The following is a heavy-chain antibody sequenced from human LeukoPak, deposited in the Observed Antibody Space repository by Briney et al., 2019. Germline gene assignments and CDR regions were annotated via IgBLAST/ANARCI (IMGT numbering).Heavy chain of an antibody. CDR3: ARPDCSSTSCYWYYFDY. V-gene: IGHV3-7*01. D-gene: IGHD2-2*01. Sequence: GGSLRLSCAASGFTFSSYWMSWVRQAPGKGLEWVANIKQDGSEKYYVVSVKGRFTISRDNAKNSLYLQMNSLRAEDTAVYYCARPDCSSTSCYWYYFDYWGQGTLVTVSS. CDR1: GFTFSSYW. CDR2: IKQDGSEK. J-gene: IGHJ4*02.